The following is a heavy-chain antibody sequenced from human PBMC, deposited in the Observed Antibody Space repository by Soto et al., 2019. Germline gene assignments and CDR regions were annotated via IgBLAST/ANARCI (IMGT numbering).Heavy chain of an antibody. CDR1: GGSISSSSYY. CDR3: ARPGGSGWFYFDS. Sequence: SETLSLTCTVSGGSISSSSYYWGWIRQPPGKGLEWIGSIYYSGNTYYNPSLKSRVTISVDTSKNHFSLKLTSVTAADTAVYYCARPGGSGWFYFDSWGQGAQVTVSS. J-gene: IGHJ4*02. D-gene: IGHD6-13*01. V-gene: IGHV4-39*02. CDR2: IYYSGNT.